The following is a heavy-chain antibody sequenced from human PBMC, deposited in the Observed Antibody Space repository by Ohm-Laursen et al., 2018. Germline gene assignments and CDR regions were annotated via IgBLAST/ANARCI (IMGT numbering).Heavy chain of an antibody. Sequence: SLRLSCSASLFTFSNYDMHWVRQAPGKGLEWVAVIWYDGTEQKYADSVTGRFTISRDNSNNALYLQMNSLRVEDTAMYYCARDSAQGGAFDIWGQGSLVTVTS. CDR3: ARDSAQGGAFDI. V-gene: IGHV3-33*01. J-gene: IGHJ3*02. CDR1: LFTFSNYD. D-gene: IGHD3-16*01. CDR2: IWYDGTEQ.